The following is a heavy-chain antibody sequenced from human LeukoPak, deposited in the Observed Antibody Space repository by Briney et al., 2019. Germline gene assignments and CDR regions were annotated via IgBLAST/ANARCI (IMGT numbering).Heavy chain of an antibody. CDR1: GFTFSSYA. CDR3: ARVYSSGWYALDY. CDR2: ISGSGGST. V-gene: IGHV3-23*01. Sequence: GGSLRLSCAASGFTFSSYAMSWVRQAPGKGLKWVSAISGSGGSTYYADSVKGRFTISRDNSKNTLYLQMNSLRAEDTALYYCARVYSSGWYALDYWGQGTLVTVPS. D-gene: IGHD6-19*01. J-gene: IGHJ4*02.